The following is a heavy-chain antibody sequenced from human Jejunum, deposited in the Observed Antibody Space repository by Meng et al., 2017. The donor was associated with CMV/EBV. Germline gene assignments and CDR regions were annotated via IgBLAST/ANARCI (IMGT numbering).Heavy chain of an antibody. CDR2: ITSGSSYI. CDR3: AKGHYDSWSGYHGIDY. Sequence: FNVSASNMNWVRQAPGKGLEWVSSITSGSSYIYYADSVKGRFTISRDNTKNTVYLQMNSLRAEDTAVYYCAKGHYDSWSGYHGIDYWGQGTLVTVSS. V-gene: IGHV3-21*01. J-gene: IGHJ4*02. CDR1: FNVSASN. D-gene: IGHD3-3*01.